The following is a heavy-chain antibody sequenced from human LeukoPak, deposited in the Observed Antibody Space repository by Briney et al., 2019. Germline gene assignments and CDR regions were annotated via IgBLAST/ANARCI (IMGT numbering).Heavy chain of an antibody. CDR2: IYSGGST. V-gene: IGHV3-53*01. J-gene: IGHJ4*02. CDR3: ARGGGDYDSSGYFDY. D-gene: IGHD3-22*01. Sequence: GGSLRLSCAASGFTFDDYTMHWVRQAPGKGLEWVSVIYSGGSTYYADSVKGRFTISRDNSKNTLYLQMNSLRAEDTAVYYCARGGGDYDSSGYFDYWGQGTLVTVSS. CDR1: GFTFDDYT.